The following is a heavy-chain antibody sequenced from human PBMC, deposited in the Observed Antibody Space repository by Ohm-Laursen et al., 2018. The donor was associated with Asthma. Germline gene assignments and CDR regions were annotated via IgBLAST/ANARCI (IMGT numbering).Heavy chain of an antibody. CDR3: ARHNWNYLDY. CDR2: ISYDGSNK. Sequence: SLRLSCAASGFTFSTYGMHWVRQAPGKGLEWVALISYDGSNKYYADSVKGRCTISRDNSMDTLYLQMNSLRTEDTAVYYCARHNWNYLDYWGQGTLVTASS. D-gene: IGHD1-7*01. V-gene: IGHV3-30*03. CDR1: GFTFSTYG. J-gene: IGHJ4*02.